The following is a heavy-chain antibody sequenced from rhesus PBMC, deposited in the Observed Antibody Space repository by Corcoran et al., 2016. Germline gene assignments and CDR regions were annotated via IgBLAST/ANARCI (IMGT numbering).Heavy chain of an antibody. CDR1: GFPFSSYG. V-gene: IGHV3S42*01. CDR3: TRVDGTGWYGL. D-gene: IGHD6-31*01. J-gene: IGHJ1*01. CDR2: INGGGDST. Sequence: EVQLVESGGGLAKPGGSLRLSCAASGFPFSSYGMHWVRKTPGKGLEWISDINGGGDSTYYADAVKGRFTISRDNSKNTLSLQMNGLRAEDTAVYSCTRVDGTGWYGLWGQGALVTVSS.